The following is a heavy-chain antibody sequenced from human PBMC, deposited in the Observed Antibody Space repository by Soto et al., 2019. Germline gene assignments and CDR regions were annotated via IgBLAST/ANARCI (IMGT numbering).Heavy chain of an antibody. J-gene: IGHJ4*02. Sequence: EEQLVESGGGLVQPGGSLRLSCAASGFTLSSYEMNWVRQAPGKGLEWVSYINYSGTITYSADFVKGRFTISRDNAKNSLYLQMNSLGAEDTALYYCARERGAGYLDSWGQGTLVSVSS. D-gene: IGHD3-16*02. CDR1: GFTLSSYE. CDR2: INYSGTIT. CDR3: ARERGAGYLDS. V-gene: IGHV3-48*03.